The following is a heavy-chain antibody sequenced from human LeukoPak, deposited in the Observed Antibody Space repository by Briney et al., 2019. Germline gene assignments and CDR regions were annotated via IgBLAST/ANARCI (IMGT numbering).Heavy chain of an antibody. V-gene: IGHV1-2*02. CDR2: INPKTGGT. D-gene: IGHD6-19*01. Sequence: ASVKVSCKASGYTFSDHYMHWVRQAPGQGLEWMGWINPKTGGTNYAQRFQGRVTLTRDTSISTAYMELRSLTSDDTAVYYCARAVPGGEDHWGQGTLVSVSS. CDR3: ARAVPGGEDH. CDR1: GYTFSDHY. J-gene: IGHJ4*02.